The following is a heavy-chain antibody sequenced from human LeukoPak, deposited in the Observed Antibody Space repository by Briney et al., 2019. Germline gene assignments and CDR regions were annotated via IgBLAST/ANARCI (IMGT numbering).Heavy chain of an antibody. Sequence: GGSLRLSCAASGFTFSDYYMSWIRQAPGKGLEWVSYISSSGSTIYYADSVKGRFTISRDNAKNSLYLQMNSLRAEDTPVYYCARESGGNPPNYYYCYMDVWGKGTTVTVSS. V-gene: IGHV3-11*04. D-gene: IGHD4-23*01. J-gene: IGHJ6*03. CDR1: GFTFSDYY. CDR2: ISSSGSTI. CDR3: ARESGGNPPNYYYCYMDV.